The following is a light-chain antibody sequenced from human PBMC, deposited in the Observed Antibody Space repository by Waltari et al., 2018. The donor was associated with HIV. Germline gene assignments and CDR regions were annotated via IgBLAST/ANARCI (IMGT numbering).Light chain of an antibody. V-gene: IGKV1-5*03. CDR2: EAS. J-gene: IGKJ1*01. CDR3: LQYDNLWT. CDR1: QSIRNY. Sequence: DIEVNQPPSTLTASVGDTVSLTCRASQSIRNYLAWYQQKPGRVPQLLISEASSLESGVPSRFSGSGAGTVFTLTISSLQPDDFATYYCLQYDNLWTFGQGTKVE.